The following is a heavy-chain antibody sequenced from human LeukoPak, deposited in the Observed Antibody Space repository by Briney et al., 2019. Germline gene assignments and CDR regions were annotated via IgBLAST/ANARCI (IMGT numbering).Heavy chain of an antibody. CDR1: GGSISSGGYY. D-gene: IGHD5-12*01. CDR2: IYYSGST. CDR3: AAVDIVATIDY. V-gene: IGHV4-31*03. J-gene: IGHJ4*02. Sequence: SETLSLICTVSGGSISSGGYYWSWIRQHPGKGLEWIGYIYYSGSTYYNPSLKSRVTISVDTSKNQFSLKLSSVTAADTAVYYCAAVDIVATIDYWGQGTLVTVSS.